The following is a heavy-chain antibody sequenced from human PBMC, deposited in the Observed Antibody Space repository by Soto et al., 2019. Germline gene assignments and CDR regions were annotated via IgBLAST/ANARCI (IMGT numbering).Heavy chain of an antibody. J-gene: IGHJ6*03. D-gene: IGHD5-18*01. CDR3: ARGAPLYPAMASPYYSSSSLAV. CDR1: GYTFTSYG. CDR2: ISAYNGNT. Sequence: ASVKVSWKASGYTFTSYGISWVRQAPGQGLEWMGWISAYNGNTNYAQKLQGRVTMTTDTSTSTAYMELRSLRSDDTAVYYCARGAPLYPAMASPYYSSSSLAVWAKGTTVPVSS. V-gene: IGHV1-18*01.